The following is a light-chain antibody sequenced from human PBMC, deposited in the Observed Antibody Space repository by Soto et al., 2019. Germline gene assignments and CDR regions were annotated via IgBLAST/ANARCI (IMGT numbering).Light chain of an antibody. J-gene: IGKJ5*01. Sequence: EVVLTQSPSTLSLSPGERATLSCRASESIIGYLAWYQHKPGQAPRLLIYDASNRANGVPPRFSGSGSGTDVTIPISSLEPADFLVYYCQQHYRCHPITFGQGTRLDNK. CDR2: DAS. CDR1: ESIIGY. CDR3: QQHYRCHPIT. V-gene: IGKV3-11*01.